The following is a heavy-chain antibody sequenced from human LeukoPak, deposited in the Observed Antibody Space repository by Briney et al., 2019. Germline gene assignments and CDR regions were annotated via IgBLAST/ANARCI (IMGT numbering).Heavy chain of an antibody. CDR2: INPKTLGT. Sequence: AASVTVSCKASGYTFTGYYMHWVRQAPGHGLEWMGWINPKTLGTNYAQKFRGRVTMTRDTSITTVYMELSNLRSDDTAVYYCARDSLSDDSSGYYDFWGQGTLVTVST. CDR1: GYTFTGYY. V-gene: IGHV1-2*02. J-gene: IGHJ4*02. CDR3: ARDSLSDDSSGYYDF. D-gene: IGHD3-22*01.